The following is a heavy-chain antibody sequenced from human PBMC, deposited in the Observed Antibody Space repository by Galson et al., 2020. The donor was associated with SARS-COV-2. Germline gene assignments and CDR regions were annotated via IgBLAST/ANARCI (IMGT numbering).Heavy chain of an antibody. CDR1: GGSFRAYP. V-gene: IGHV4-34*01. J-gene: IGHJ6*03. Sequence: SQTLQLTCAVYGGSFRAYPWPWIRQPPGKAPEWNGEINIRGSTNYSPSRRSRVTLSVNTSKNQFSLNLKSVTAADTALYFCARGHRGVVPSPVLGLGPFYSYYYMDVWAKGTAVTVSS. CDR3: ARGHRGVVPSPVLGLGPFYSYYYMDV. CDR2: INIRGST. D-gene: IGHD3-10*01.